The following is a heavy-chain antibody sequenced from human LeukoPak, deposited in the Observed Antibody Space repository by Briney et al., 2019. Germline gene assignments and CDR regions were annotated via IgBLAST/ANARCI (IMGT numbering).Heavy chain of an antibody. CDR3: SKAPEYGLYYFDL. CDR2: IYYSGSA. J-gene: IGHJ4*02. Sequence: SETLSLTCTVSGGSISSYYWSWIRQPPGKGLEWIGYIYYSGSANYNPSLKSRVTISVDTSKNQFSLKLSSATAADTAVYHFSKAPEYGLYYFDLRGQGTL. CDR1: GGSISSYY. V-gene: IGHV4-59*12. D-gene: IGHD1-14*01.